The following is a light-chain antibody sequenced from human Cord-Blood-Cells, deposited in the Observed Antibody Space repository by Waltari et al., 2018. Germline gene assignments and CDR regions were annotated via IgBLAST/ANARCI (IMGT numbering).Light chain of an antibody. CDR2: DVS. Sequence: QSALTQPRSVSGPPGQSVTISCTGTSSDVGGYNYVSWYQQHPGKAPKLMIYDVSKRPSGVPYRFSGSKSGNTASLTISGLQAEDEADYYCCSYAGSYTLVFGGGTKLTVL. V-gene: IGLV2-11*01. CDR3: CSYAGSYTLV. J-gene: IGLJ3*02. CDR1: SSDVGGYNY.